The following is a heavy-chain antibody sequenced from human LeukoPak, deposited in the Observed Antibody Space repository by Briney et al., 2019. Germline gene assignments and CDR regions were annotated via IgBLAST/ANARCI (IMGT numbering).Heavy chain of an antibody. CDR1: GYSISSGYY. CDR3: AGYVVVIDY. CDR2: IYHSGST. V-gene: IGHV4-38-2*01. Sequence: PSETLSLTCAVSGYSISSGYYWGWIRQPPGKGLEWIGSIYHSGSTYYNPSLKSRVTISVDTSKNQFSLKLSSVTAADTAVYNCAGYVVVIDYWGQGTLVTVSS. D-gene: IGHD2-21*01. J-gene: IGHJ4*02.